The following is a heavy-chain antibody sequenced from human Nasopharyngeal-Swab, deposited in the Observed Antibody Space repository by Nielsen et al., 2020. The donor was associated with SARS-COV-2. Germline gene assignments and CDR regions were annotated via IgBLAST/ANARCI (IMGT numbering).Heavy chain of an antibody. J-gene: IGHJ2*01. CDR3: ARGNDFWSDNWCFDL. Sequence: SETLSLTCTVSGGSISSGSYYWSWIRQPAGKGLEWIGRIYTSGSTNYNPSLKSRVTISVDTSKNQFSLKLSSVTAADTAVYYCARGNDFWSDNWCFDLWGRGTLVTVSS. CDR1: GGSISSGSYY. CDR2: IYTSGST. V-gene: IGHV4-61*02. D-gene: IGHD3-3*01.